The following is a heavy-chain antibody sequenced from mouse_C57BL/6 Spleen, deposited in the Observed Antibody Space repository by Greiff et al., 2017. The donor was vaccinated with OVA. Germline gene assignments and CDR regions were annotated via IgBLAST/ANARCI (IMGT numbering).Heavy chain of an antibody. Sequence: QVQLQQPGAELVKPGASVKLSCKASGYTFTSYWMHWVKQRPGRGLEWIGRIDPSSGGTKYNEKFKSKATLTVDKPSSTAYMQLSSLTSEVSAVYYGARWDQLRLPRAMGYWGQGTSVTVSS. J-gene: IGHJ4*01. V-gene: IGHV1-72*01. CDR3: ARWDQLRLPRAMGY. CDR2: IDPSSGGT. CDR1: GYTFTSYW. D-gene: IGHD3-2*02.